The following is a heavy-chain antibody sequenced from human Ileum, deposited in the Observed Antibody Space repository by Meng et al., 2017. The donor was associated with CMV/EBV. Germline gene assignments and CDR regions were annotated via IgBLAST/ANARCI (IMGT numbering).Heavy chain of an antibody. D-gene: IGHD3-22*01. J-gene: IGHJ4*01. CDR2: VSYSGGT. V-gene: IGHV4-59*01. CDR3: ARDRHDFDDNSYYRYFDY. CDR1: GGSISPYY. Sequence: SETLSLTCTVSGGSISPYYWSWIRQAPGKGLEWIGYVSYSGGTNSNPSLKGRVSTSVDRTKSQFSLKLRSVTAADTAVYYCARDRHDFDDNSYYRYFDYWGRNAGHRLL.